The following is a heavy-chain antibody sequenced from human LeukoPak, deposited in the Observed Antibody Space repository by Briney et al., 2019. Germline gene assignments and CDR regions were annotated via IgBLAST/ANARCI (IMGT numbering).Heavy chain of an antibody. Sequence: ASVKVSCKASGYTFTSYDINWVRQATGQGLEWGGWMNPNSGNTGYAQKFQGRVTMTRNTSISTAYMELSSLRSEDTAVYYCARGLVCSGGSCYSRPFDYWGQGTLVTVSS. CDR3: ARGLVCSGGSCYSRPFDY. CDR2: MNPNSGNT. J-gene: IGHJ4*02. D-gene: IGHD2-15*01. V-gene: IGHV1-8*01. CDR1: GYTFTSYD.